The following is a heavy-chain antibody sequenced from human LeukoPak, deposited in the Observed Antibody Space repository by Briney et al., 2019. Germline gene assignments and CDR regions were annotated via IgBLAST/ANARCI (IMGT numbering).Heavy chain of an antibody. Sequence: SETLSLTCTVSGGSISSSSYYWSWIRQPPGKGLEWIGEINRSGSTNYNPSLKSRVTISVDTSKNQFSLKLSSVTAADTAVYYCARLGTYYDFWSGYYYFDYWGQGTLVTVSS. CDR2: INRSGST. J-gene: IGHJ4*02. CDR1: GGSISSSSYY. CDR3: ARLGTYYDFWSGYYYFDY. D-gene: IGHD3-3*01. V-gene: IGHV4-39*07.